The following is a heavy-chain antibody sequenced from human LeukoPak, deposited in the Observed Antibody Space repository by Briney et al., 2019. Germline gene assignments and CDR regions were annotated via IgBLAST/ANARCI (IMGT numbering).Heavy chain of an antibody. J-gene: IGHJ4*02. CDR3: AKGIAPSYYYFDF. V-gene: IGHV3-23*01. D-gene: IGHD2-15*01. Sequence: GGSLRLSCAASGFTFSSYAMSWVRQAPGKGLEWFSAISGSGGSTYYADSVKGRFTISRDNSKNTLYLQTNSLRAEDTAVYYCAKGIAPSYYYFDFWGQGTLVTVSS. CDR2: ISGSGGST. CDR1: GFTFSSYA.